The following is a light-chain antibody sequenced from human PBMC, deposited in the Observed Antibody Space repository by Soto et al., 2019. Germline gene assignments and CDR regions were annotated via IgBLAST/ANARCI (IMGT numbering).Light chain of an antibody. V-gene: IGKV4-1*01. J-gene: IGKJ3*01. CDR1: QSVLHRSNGNSY. CDR3: QQYQSIPFT. Sequence: DIVMTQSPDFLAVSLGERATIKCRSSQSVLHRSNGNSYVAWYQQKPGQPPKLLIYWSSTRESGVPDRFSGSGSGTDFTLTVNSLQAEDAAVYYCQQYQSIPFTFGRGTKVHI. CDR2: WSS.